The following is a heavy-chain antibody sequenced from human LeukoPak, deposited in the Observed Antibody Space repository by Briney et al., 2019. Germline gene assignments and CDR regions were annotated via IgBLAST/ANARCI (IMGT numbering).Heavy chain of an antibody. CDR1: GYTFTIYD. J-gene: IGHJ4*02. CDR3: ARAGYSSSWFLIGVG. Sequence: ASVKVSCKASGYTFTIYDINWVRQAPGQGLEWMGWINPNSGGTNYAQKFQGRVTMTRDTSISTAYMELSRLRSDDTAVYYCARAGYSSSWFLIGVGWGQGTLVTVSS. CDR2: INPNSGGT. D-gene: IGHD6-13*01. V-gene: IGHV1-2*02.